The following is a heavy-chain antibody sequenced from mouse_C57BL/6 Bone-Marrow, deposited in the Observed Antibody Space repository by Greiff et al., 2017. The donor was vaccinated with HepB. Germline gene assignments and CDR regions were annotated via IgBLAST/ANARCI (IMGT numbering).Heavy chain of an antibody. CDR3: ARPWDRAY. CDR1: GYTFTGYW. J-gene: IGHJ3*01. Sequence: VHLVESGAELMKPGASVKLSCTATGYTFTGYWIEWVKQRPGHGLEWIGEILPGSGSTYYNEKFKGKATFTADTSSNTAYMQLSSLTTEDSAIYYCARPWDRAYWGQGTLVTVSA. CDR2: ILPGSGST. D-gene: IGHD3-3*01. V-gene: IGHV1-9*01.